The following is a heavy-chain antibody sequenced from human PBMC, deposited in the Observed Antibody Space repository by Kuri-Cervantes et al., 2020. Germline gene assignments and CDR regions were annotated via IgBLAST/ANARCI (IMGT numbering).Heavy chain of an antibody. D-gene: IGHD6-13*01. CDR3: ARADIAAVYYFDY. Sequence: SETLSLTCTVSGGSISNYYWSWIRQPPGKGLEWIAYIYSSGSTNYNPSLKSRVTISVDTSKNQFSLKLSSVTAADTAVYYCARADIAAVYYFDYWGQGTLVTVSS. J-gene: IGHJ4*02. CDR1: GGSISNYY. CDR2: IYSSGST. V-gene: IGHV4-59*13.